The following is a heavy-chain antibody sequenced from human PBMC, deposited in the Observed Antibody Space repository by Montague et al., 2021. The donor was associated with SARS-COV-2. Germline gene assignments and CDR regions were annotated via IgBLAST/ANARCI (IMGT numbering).Heavy chain of an antibody. Sequence: SETLSLTCTVSGGSISGSTYLWDWIRQPPGKGLEWIASVYYSGSTYYNPFLRSRVTISADTSKNQFSLKVSSVTAADTAVYYCARRDHTSWYKNHYYGLDVWGQGTTVTVSS. CDR1: GGSISGSTYL. CDR3: ARRDHTSWYKNHYYGLDV. J-gene: IGHJ6*02. CDR2: VYYSGST. D-gene: IGHD6-13*01. V-gene: IGHV4-39*01.